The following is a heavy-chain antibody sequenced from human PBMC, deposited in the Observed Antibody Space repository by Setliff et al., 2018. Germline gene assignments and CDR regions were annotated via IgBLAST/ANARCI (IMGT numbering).Heavy chain of an antibody. CDR3: ARAFGSGWF. J-gene: IGHJ4*02. D-gene: IGHD6-19*01. CDR1: GFSFSIYW. V-gene: IGHV3-7*01. Sequence: GGSLRLSCAASGFSFSIYWMSWVRQAPGKGLEWVANIKQDGSEKYYVDSVKGRFTISRDNAKNSLYLQMNSLRAEDTAVYYCARAFGSGWFWGQGTLVTVSS. CDR2: IKQDGSEK.